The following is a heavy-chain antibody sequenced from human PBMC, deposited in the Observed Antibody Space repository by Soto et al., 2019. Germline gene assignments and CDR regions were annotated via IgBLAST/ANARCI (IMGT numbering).Heavy chain of an antibody. CDR1: GVSVTSGSSY. CDR2: VFFMGNT. Sequence: SETLSLTCRVSGVSVTSGSSYFFCVRQSPWNGLEWMGYVFFMGNTWYNADLKARLTSSVDTSKDQFSLRLSSVTAADTAFYIGVRLTSRIAADIQGRSNYLDTWGPGTLVTVSS. D-gene: IGHD4-4*01. CDR3: VRLTSRIAADIQGRSNYLDT. V-gene: IGHV4-39*01. J-gene: IGHJ4*02.